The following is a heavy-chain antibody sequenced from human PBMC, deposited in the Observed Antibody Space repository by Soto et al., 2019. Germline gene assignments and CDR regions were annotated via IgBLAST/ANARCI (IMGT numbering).Heavy chain of an antibody. D-gene: IGHD3-22*01. CDR2: IYYSGNT. V-gene: IGHV4-31*03. J-gene: IGHJ1*01. CDR1: GGSVSNGGYY. Sequence: QVELQESGPGLLKPSQTLSLTCTVSGGSVSNGGYYWSWIRQYPGKGLEWVGYIYYSGNTYYNPSLKSRVTISLDTSKNQFFLKLSSVTAADTAVYYCARVTYYYDGSGYRGVYFQHWGQGTLVTVSS. CDR3: ARVTYYYDGSGYRGVYFQH.